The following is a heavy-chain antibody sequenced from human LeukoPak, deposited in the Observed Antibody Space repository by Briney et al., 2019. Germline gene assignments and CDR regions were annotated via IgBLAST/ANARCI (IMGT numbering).Heavy chain of an antibody. CDR1: RFTFSDYY. Sequence: PGGSLRLSCTASRFTFSDYYMSWIRQAPGKGLEWVSYITSTGSTIYYADSVKGRFTISRDNAKNSLYLQMNSLRAEDTAVYYCARDGSQYCSSSSCQSGYYYYGMDVWGQGTTVTVSS. V-gene: IGHV3-11*01. D-gene: IGHD2-2*01. J-gene: IGHJ6*02. CDR3: ARDGSQYCSSSSCQSGYYYYGMDV. CDR2: ITSTGSTI.